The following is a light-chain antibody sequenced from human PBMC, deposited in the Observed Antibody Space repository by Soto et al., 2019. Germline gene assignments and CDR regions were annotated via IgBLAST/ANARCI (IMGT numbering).Light chain of an antibody. V-gene: IGKV3-11*01. CDR1: QSVSSNY. CDR2: DAS. Sequence: EIVLTQSPGTLSLSPGERATLSCRASQSVSSNYLAWYQQKPGQAPRLLIYDASNRATGIPGRFSGSGSGTDFTLTISNLEPEDFAVYYCQQRSNWPWTFGQGAKVEIK. CDR3: QQRSNWPWT. J-gene: IGKJ1*01.